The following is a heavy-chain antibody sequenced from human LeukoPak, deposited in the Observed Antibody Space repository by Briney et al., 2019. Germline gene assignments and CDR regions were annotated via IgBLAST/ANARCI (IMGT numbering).Heavy chain of an antibody. CDR2: INPNSGGT. CDR1: GYTFTGYY. Sequence: ASVKVSCKASGYTFTGYYMHWVQQAPGQGLEWMGWINPNSGGTNYAQKFQGRVTMTRDTSISTAYMELSRLRSDDTAVYYCARELSAGSPFDYWGQGTLVTVSS. V-gene: IGHV1-2*02. J-gene: IGHJ4*02. CDR3: ARELSAGSPFDY. D-gene: IGHD1-26*01.